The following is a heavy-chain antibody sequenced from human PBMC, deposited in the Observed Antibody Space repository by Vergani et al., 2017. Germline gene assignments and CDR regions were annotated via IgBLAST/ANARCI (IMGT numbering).Heavy chain of an antibody. J-gene: IGHJ3*02. Sequence: QAQLQESGPRLVKPSQTLSLTCSFSGGSLDIHSQTWGWIRQPAGEWLEWIGLIDVKGNSNISPSLESRVTMSADASRGRFSLNLRSVTTSDTAVYYCVRGLHTSYILVAFDIWGQGIKVTVAS. CDR1: GGSLDIHSQT. D-gene: IGHD2-21*01. V-gene: IGHV4-61*02. CDR3: VRGLHTSYILVAFDI. CDR2: IDVKGNS.